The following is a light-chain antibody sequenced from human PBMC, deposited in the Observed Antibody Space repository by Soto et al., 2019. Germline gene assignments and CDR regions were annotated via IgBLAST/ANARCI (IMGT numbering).Light chain of an antibody. V-gene: IGLV2-14*01. CDR2: DVS. Sequence: QSALTQPASVSGSPGQSITISCTGTSSDVGGYNYVSWYQQHPGKAPKLMIYDVSNRPSGVSNRISGSKSGTTASLTISCVQAVGSTDYPCTLYVWSPPPPVVFAGGTQL. J-gene: IGLJ2*01. CDR3: TLYVWSPPPPVV. CDR1: SSDVGGYNY.